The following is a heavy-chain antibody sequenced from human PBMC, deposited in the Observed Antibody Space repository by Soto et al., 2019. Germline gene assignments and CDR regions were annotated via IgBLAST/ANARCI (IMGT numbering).Heavy chain of an antibody. CDR3: ARDPRGDILTGYYPKNYYYYGMDV. J-gene: IGHJ6*02. CDR2: IYYSGST. D-gene: IGHD3-9*01. CDR1: GGSISSYY. V-gene: IGHV4-59*01. Sequence: SETLSLTCTVSGGSISSYYWSWIRQPPGKGLEWIGYIYYSGSTNYNPSLKSRVTISVDTSKNQFSLKLSSVTAADTAVYYCARDPRGDILTGYYPKNYYYYGMDVWGQGTTVTVSS.